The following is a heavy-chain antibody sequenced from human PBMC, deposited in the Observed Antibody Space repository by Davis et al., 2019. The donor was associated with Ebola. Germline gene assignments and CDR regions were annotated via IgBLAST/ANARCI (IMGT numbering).Heavy chain of an antibody. D-gene: IGHD6-19*01. V-gene: IGHV4-39*01. Sequence: SETLSLTCTVSGGSIISSSSYWGWIRQPPRKGLEWIGSIYYSGITCYNPSLKSRVTISVDTSKNQFYLKLSSVTAADTAVYYCARGRIAVAGTVLYYYYGMDVWGQGTTVTVSS. CDR3: ARGRIAVAGTVLYYYYGMDV. CDR1: GGSIISSSSY. J-gene: IGHJ6*02. CDR2: IYYSGIT.